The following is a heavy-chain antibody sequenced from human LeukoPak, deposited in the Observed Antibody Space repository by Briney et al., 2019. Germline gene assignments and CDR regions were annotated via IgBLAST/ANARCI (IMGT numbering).Heavy chain of an antibody. CDR2: IDQDGSEM. V-gene: IGHV3-7*04. Sequence: GGSLRLSWAASGFTFSNYWMTWVRQAPGKGLEWVANIDQDGSEMYSGDSVKGRFSISRDNAKKALYLQMNSLRAEDTAVYYCARAYYYGSGDYYSWAYFDFWGLGTLVTVSS. CDR1: GFTFSNYW. J-gene: IGHJ4*02. D-gene: IGHD3-10*01. CDR3: ARAYYYGSGDYYSWAYFDF.